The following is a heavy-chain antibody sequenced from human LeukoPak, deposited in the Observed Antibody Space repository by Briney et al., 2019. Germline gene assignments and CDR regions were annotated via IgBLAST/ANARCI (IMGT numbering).Heavy chain of an antibody. Sequence: ASVKVSCKASGGTFSSYAISWVRQAPGQGLEWMGWISAYNGYTKYAQKVKGRVTMTTDTSTSTAYMELRSLRSDDTAVYYCARGTRGYSYGDYFHYMDVWGKGTTVTVSS. V-gene: IGHV1-18*01. CDR1: GGTFSSYA. D-gene: IGHD5-18*01. J-gene: IGHJ6*03. CDR3: ARGTRGYSYGDYFHYMDV. CDR2: ISAYNGYT.